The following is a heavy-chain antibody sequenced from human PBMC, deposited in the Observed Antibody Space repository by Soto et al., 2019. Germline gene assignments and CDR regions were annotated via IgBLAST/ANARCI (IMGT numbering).Heavy chain of an antibody. CDR2: IIPIVGTA. CDR3: ARDLLPGYSSGLHPRNGMDV. V-gene: IGHV1-69*01. CDR1: GGTFSSYA. J-gene: IGHJ6*01. D-gene: IGHD6-19*01. Sequence: QVQLVQSGAEVKKPGSSVKVSCKASGGTFSSYAISWVRQAPGQGLEWMGGIIPIVGTANYAQKFQCRVTITADESTSTAYMELSSLRSEDTSVYYCARDLLPGYSSGLHPRNGMDVWGQGTKVTVSS.